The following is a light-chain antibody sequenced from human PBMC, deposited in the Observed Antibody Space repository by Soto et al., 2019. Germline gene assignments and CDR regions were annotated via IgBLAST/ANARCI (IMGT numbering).Light chain of an antibody. CDR2: DAS. Sequence: IVLAQSPATLSLSPGERATHSCRASQDVGHYLAWYQQRPGQAPRLLIYDASNRATGIPARFSGSGSGTDFTLTISSLEPEDFAVYYCQQRFSWRSFGPGTRVDFK. CDR1: QDVGHY. CDR3: QQRFSWRS. J-gene: IGKJ3*01. V-gene: IGKV3D-11*01.